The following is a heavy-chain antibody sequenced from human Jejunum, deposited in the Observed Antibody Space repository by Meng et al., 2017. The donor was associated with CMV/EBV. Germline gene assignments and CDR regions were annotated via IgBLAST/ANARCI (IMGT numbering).Heavy chain of an antibody. J-gene: IGHJ2*01. CDR3: ARDPGIPGTYWDFDF. CDR2: IDPKRGGT. V-gene: IGHV1-2*02. D-gene: IGHD1-7*01. CDR1: GYTFTNY. Sequence: KASGYTFTNYIHWVRQAPGQGPEWMGWIDPKRGGTSYAQKFQGRVTMTRDTSITTAYMELSSLRSDDTAVYYCARDPGIPGTYWDFDFWGRGSLVTVSS.